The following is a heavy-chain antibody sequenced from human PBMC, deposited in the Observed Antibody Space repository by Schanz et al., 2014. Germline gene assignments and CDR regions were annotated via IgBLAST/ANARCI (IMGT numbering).Heavy chain of an antibody. D-gene: IGHD2-15*01. V-gene: IGHV3-15*01. CDR3: ARLDPYCRSGTCSRAFDF. Sequence: EVQLVESGGGLVKPGGSLRLSCATSGFTLNNAWMNWVRQAPGKGLQWVARIKSKTDGGTRDYAAPVKGRFTISTDDSKNTVYLQMNSLRTEDTAVYYCARLDPYCRSGTCSRAFDFWGQGTLVTVSS. CDR2: IKSKTDGGTR. CDR1: GFTLNNAW. J-gene: IGHJ4*02.